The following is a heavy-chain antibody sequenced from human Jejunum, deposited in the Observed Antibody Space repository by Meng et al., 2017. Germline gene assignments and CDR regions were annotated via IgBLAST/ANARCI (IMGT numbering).Heavy chain of an antibody. J-gene: IGHJ4*02. Sequence: GESLKISCAASGFPFSDYYMIWVRQAPGKGLEWVSNISSDVKIINYVDSVKGRFTISRDNAKNSLYLQMNSLRAEDTAMYYCVTGGFRWLHYYFESWGQGTLVTVSS. CDR3: VTGGFRWLHYYFES. V-gene: IGHV3-11*04. CDR1: GFPFSDYY. D-gene: IGHD3/OR15-3a*01. CDR2: ISSDVKII.